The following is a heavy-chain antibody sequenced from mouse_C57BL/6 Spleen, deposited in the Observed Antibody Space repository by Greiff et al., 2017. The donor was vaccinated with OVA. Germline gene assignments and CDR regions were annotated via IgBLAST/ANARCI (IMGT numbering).Heavy chain of an antibody. CDR1: GFTFSDYG. Sequence: DVMLVESGGGLVKPGGSLKLSCAASGFTFSDYGMHWVRQAPEKGLEWVAYISSGSSTIYYADTVKGRFTISRDNAKNTLFLQMTSLRSEDTAMYYCARSYYGNYVDYAMDYWGQGTSVTVSS. CDR2: ISSGSSTI. J-gene: IGHJ4*01. D-gene: IGHD2-10*01. CDR3: ARSYYGNYVDYAMDY. V-gene: IGHV5-17*01.